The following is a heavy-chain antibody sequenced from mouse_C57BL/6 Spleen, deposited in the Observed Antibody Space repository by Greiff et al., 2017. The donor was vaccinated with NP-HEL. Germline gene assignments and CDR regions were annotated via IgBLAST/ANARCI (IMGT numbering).Heavy chain of an antibody. J-gene: IGHJ2*01. CDR2: ILPGSGST. CDR1: GYTFTGYW. D-gene: IGHD1-1*01. V-gene: IGHV1-9*01. Sequence: QVQLKQSGAELMKPGASVKLSCKATGYTFTGYWIEWVKQRPGHGLEWIGEILPGSGSTNYNEKFKGKATFTADTSSNTAYMQLSSLTTEDSAIYYCARKGYYYGSSYDPYFDYWGQGTTLTVSS. CDR3: ARKGYYYGSSYDPYFDY.